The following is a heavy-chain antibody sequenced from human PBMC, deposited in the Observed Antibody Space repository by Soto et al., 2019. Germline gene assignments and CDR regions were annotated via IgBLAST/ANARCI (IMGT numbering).Heavy chain of an antibody. V-gene: IGHV1-69*06. CDR2: IIPIFGTA. Sequence: ASVKVSCKASGGTFISYAISWVRQAPGQGLEWMGGIIPIFGTANYAQKFQGRVTITADKSTSTAYMELSSLRSEDTAVYYCERVEEKTQLEYCSGDCYSSAFDIWGQRTMVIVS. CDR1: GGTFISYA. CDR3: ERVEEKTQLEYCSGDCYSSAFDI. J-gene: IGHJ3*02. D-gene: IGHD2-21*02.